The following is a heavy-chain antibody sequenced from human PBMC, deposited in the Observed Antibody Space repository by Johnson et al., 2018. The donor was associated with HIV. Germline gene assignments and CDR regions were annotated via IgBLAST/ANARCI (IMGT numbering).Heavy chain of an antibody. CDR2: IGTAGDT. CDR1: GFTFSSYD. CDR3: ARGGTYYYGLGPSDAFDI. V-gene: IGHV3-13*01. D-gene: IGHD3-10*01. J-gene: IGHJ3*02. Sequence: VQLVESGGGVVQPGRSLRLSCAASGFTFSSYDMHWVRQATGKGLEWVSAIGTAGDTYYPGSVKGRFTISRDNAKNSLYLQMNSLRAEDTALYYCARGGTYYYGLGPSDAFDIWGQGTMVTVSS.